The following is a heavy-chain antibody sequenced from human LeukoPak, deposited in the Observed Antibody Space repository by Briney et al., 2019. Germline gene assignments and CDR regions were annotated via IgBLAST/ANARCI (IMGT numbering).Heavy chain of an antibody. CDR3: ARVARYCSGGSCYSDY. D-gene: IGHD2-15*01. CDR2: INPSGGST. Sequence: ASVKVSCKASGYTFTSYYMHWVRQAPGQGLEWIGIINPSGGSTSYAQKFQGRVTITADKSTSTAYMELSSLRSEDTAVYYCARVARYCSGGSCYSDYWGQGTLVTVSS. CDR1: GYTFTSYY. J-gene: IGHJ4*02. V-gene: IGHV1-46*01.